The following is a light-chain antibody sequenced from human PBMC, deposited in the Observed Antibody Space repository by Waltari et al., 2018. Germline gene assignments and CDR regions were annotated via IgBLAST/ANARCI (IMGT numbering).Light chain of an antibody. CDR2: RAS. V-gene: IGKV3-20*01. CDR3: QQYGSSPRT. Sequence: ELVLTQSPGTLSLSPGERATLACRASQSIYSTYLAWYQQKPGQAPRLLIYRASNRATGVPDRFSGSGSGTDFTLTISRLEPEDFAVFYCQQYGSSPRTFGQGTTVEIK. J-gene: IGKJ1*01. CDR1: QSIYSTY.